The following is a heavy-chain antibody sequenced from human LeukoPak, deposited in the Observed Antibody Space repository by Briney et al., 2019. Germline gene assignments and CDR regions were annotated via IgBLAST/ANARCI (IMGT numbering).Heavy chain of an antibody. V-gene: IGHV3-7*04. D-gene: IGHD1-26*01. Sequence: GGSLRLSCAASGFTFSTYWMTWVRQAPGKGLEWVANIKPDGSDKYYVDSVKGRFTISRDNAKNSLYLQMNSLRAEDTGVYYCARFAEPPQYFDYWGQGTLVTVSS. J-gene: IGHJ4*02. CDR3: ARFAEPPQYFDY. CDR1: GFTFSTYW. CDR2: IKPDGSDK.